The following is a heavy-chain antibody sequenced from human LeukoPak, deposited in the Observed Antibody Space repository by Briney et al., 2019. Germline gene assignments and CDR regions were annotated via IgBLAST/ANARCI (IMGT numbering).Heavy chain of an antibody. D-gene: IGHD2-2*01. J-gene: IGHJ5*02. CDR2: IYPDDSDT. Sequence: GESLKISCKGSGYSFTSYWIGWVRQMPGKGLEWMGIIYPDDSDTRYSPSFQGQVTISADKSISTAYLQWSSLKASDTAMCYCARHKDQLLSNWFDPWGQGTLVTVSS. CDR3: ARHKDQLLSNWFDP. CDR1: GYSFTSYW. V-gene: IGHV5-51*01.